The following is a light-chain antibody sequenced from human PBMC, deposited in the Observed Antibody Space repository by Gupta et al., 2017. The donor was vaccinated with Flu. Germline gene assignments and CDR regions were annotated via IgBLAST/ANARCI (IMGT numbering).Light chain of an antibody. V-gene: IGKV3-20*01. CDR3: QQYGQEGHSPPT. CDR1: QSVGSGY. Sequence: EIVLTQSPGTLSLSPGERATLSCRASQSVGSGYLAWYQQKPGQAPTRLMYGVSSRATGVTDRFSGSGSGTDCTLTISRLEPEECAVYYCQQYGQEGHSPPTFGQGTKVEI. J-gene: IGKJ1*01. CDR2: GVS.